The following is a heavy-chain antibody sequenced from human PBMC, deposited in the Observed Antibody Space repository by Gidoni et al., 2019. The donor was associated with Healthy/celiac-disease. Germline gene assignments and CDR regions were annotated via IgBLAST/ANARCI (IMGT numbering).Heavy chain of an antibody. J-gene: IGHJ4*02. Sequence: QVQLQESGPGLVKPSQTLSLTCTVSGGSISSGSYYWRWIRQPAGKGLEWIGRIYTSGSTNYNPSLKSRVTISVDTSKNQFSLKLSSVTAADTAVYYCARVAWSGSYLIFDYWGQGTLVTVSS. CDR3: ARVAWSGSYLIFDY. V-gene: IGHV4-61*02. D-gene: IGHD1-26*01. CDR1: GGSISSGSYY. CDR2: IYTSGST.